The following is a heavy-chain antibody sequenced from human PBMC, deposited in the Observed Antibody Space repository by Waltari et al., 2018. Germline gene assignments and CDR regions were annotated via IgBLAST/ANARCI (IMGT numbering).Heavy chain of an antibody. J-gene: IGHJ4*02. CDR2: INQDGTTR. CDR3: ARDHEGALDY. CDR1: GFTFSSYW. Sequence: EVQLVESGGGLVQPGGSLRLSCAASGFTFSSYWMAWVRQAPGKGREGVANINQDGTTRQYADSVKGRFTISRDNPKNSLYLQMNSLRVEETAVYYCARDHEGALDYWGQGTLVTVSS. V-gene: IGHV3-7*01.